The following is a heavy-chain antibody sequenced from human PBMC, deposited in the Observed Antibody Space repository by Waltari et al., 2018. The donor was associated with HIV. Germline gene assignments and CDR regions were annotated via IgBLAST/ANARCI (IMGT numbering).Heavy chain of an antibody. J-gene: IGHJ4*02. D-gene: IGHD6-19*01. Sequence: EVQLLESGGGLVQPGESLRLSCAASGVAFNYHAMNWVRQAPGKGLEWVSAINASSFIHTYYADSVKGRFTVSRDNSKSTVYLQMNSLRVEDTAVYYCAHQISGQWLTPGHWGRGTRVTVSS. CDR2: INASSFIHT. CDR3: AHQISGQWLTPGH. V-gene: IGHV3-23*01. CDR1: GVAFNYHA.